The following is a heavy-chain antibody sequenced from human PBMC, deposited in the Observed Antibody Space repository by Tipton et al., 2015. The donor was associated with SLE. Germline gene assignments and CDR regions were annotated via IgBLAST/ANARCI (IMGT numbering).Heavy chain of an antibody. V-gene: IGHV4-39*01. Sequence: TLSLTCTVSGGSISSSSYYWGWIRQPPGKGLEWIGSIYYSGSTYYNPSLKSRVTISVDTSKNQLSLKLSSVTAADTAVYYCARPDSSGYYFDYWGQGTLVTVSS. J-gene: IGHJ4*02. CDR1: GGSISSSSYY. CDR3: ARPDSSGYYFDY. CDR2: IYYSGST. D-gene: IGHD3-22*01.